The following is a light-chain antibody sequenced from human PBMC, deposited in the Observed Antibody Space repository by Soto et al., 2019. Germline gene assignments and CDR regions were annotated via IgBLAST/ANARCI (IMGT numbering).Light chain of an antibody. Sequence: QMTQSPSTLSASVGDRVTITCRASHNIERWMAWYQQKRGRAPSLLIFDATTLHSGVPSRFSGGGSRTEFTLTINGLQPDDFATYYCQQFAKSSTFGQGTTVEIK. CDR1: HNIERW. CDR3: QQFAKSST. CDR2: DAT. J-gene: IGKJ1*01. V-gene: IGKV1-5*01.